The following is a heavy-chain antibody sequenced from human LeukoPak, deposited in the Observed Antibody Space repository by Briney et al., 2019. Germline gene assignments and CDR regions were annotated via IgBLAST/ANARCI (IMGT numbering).Heavy chain of an antibody. CDR2: IWYDGSNK. D-gene: IGHD6-6*01. CDR3: ARDNRSSGDY. Sequence: GGSLRLSCAASGFTFSRYGMHWVRQAPGKGLEWVAVIWYDGSNKYYADSVKGRFTISRDNSKNTVYLQTNSLRAEDTAMYYCARDNRSSGDYWGQGILVAVSS. V-gene: IGHV3-33*01. J-gene: IGHJ4*02. CDR1: GFTFSRYG.